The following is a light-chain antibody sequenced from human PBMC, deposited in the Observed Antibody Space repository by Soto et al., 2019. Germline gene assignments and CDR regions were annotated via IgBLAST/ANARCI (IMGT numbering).Light chain of an antibody. J-gene: IGKJ1*01. V-gene: IGKV3-15*01. CDR3: QQYTDWPRT. Sequence: EIVMTQSPATLSVSPGEGATLSCRASQSVGSNLAWYQQIPGQVPRLVMYGASTRATGIPARFSGRGSGTEFTLTISSLQSADVAVYYWQQYTDWPRTFGQGTKVEIK. CDR2: GAS. CDR1: QSVGSN.